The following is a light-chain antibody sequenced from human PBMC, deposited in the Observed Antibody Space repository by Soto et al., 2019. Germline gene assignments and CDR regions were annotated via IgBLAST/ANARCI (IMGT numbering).Light chain of an antibody. CDR1: QSISAW. J-gene: IGKJ2*01. V-gene: IGKV1-5*03. CDR2: KAT. Sequence: DIQMTQSPSTLSASVEDRVTITCRASQSISAWLTWYQQKPGKAPKLLVYKATTLETGVPSRFSCSGSGTEFTLTISSLQPDDFATYYCHQYHKFPYTFGQGTKLEIK. CDR3: HQYHKFPYT.